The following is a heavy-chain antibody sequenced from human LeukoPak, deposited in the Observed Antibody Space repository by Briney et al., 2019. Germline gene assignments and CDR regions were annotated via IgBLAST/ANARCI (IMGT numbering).Heavy chain of an antibody. CDR2: ISYDGSNK. D-gene: IGHD1-26*01. CDR3: ARRIVGATSGGDY. J-gene: IGHJ4*02. CDR1: GFTFSSYA. Sequence: PGGSLRLSCAASGFTFSSYAMHWVRQAPGKGLEWVAVISYDGSNKYYADSVKGRFTISRDNSKNTLYLQMNSLRVEDTAVYYCARRIVGATSGGDYWGQGTLVTVSS. V-gene: IGHV3-30*04.